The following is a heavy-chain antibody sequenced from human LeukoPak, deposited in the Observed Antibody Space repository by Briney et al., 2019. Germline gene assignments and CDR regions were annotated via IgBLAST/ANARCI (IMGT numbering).Heavy chain of an antibody. Sequence: GESLKISCKSSGDIFSSYWIGWVRQMPGKGLEWMGIIYPGDSNIKYSPSFQGQVTISADKSISTAYLQWSSLKASDTAMYYCARHIESYYYYYGMDVWGQGTTVTVSS. D-gene: IGHD3-16*02. CDR1: GDIFSSYW. CDR2: IYPGDSNI. J-gene: IGHJ6*02. V-gene: IGHV5-51*01. CDR3: ARHIESYYYYYGMDV.